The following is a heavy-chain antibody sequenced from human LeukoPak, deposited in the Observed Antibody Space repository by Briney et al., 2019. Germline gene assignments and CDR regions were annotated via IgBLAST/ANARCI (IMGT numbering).Heavy chain of an antibody. D-gene: IGHD4-23*01. CDR3: AKSPTVDAASDI. CDR1: GFTFSSYA. Sequence: GGSLRLSCAASGFTFSSYAMNWVRQAPGKGLEWVSGIGYTGDSTFYADSVKGRFTVSRDCSKNTLFLHMNSLRADDTALYYCAKSPTVDAASDIWGQGTMVTVSS. CDR2: IGYTGDST. J-gene: IGHJ3*02. V-gene: IGHV3-23*01.